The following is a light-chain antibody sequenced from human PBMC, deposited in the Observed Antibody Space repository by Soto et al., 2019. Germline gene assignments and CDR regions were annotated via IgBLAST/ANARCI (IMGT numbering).Light chain of an antibody. CDR2: AAS. CDR3: QQSYSTPRT. Sequence: DIQMTQSPSSLSASVGDSVTITCRASQSIASYVNWYQQKPGKAPKLLIYAASSLQSGVPSRFSGSGSGTDFTLTISSLQPEDSATYYCQQSYSTPRTFGQGTKVDIK. J-gene: IGKJ1*01. CDR1: QSIASY. V-gene: IGKV1-39*01.